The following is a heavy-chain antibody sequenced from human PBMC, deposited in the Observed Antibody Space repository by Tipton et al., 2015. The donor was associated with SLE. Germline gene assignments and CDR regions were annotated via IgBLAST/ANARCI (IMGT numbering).Heavy chain of an antibody. J-gene: IGHJ6*03. CDR2: IYSGGVIT. Sequence: GSLRLSCITSGFTFNSYAMSWVRQAPGKGLEWVSVIYSGGVITYYADSVKGRFTISRDNSKKMVYLQVNNLRAEDTAVYYCAKTLGSYQYFSYYMDVWGKGTTVTVSS. CDR3: AKTLGSYQYFSYYMDV. CDR1: GFTFNSYA. V-gene: IGHV3-23*03. D-gene: IGHD3-16*02.